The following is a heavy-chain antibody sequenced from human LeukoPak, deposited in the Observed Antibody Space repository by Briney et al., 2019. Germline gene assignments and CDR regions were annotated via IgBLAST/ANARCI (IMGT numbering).Heavy chain of an antibody. Sequence: GGSLRLSCAASGFTFSSYSMNWVRQAPGKGLEWVSYISSSSSTIYYADSVKGRFTISRDNAKNSLYPQMNSLRAEDTAVYYCARGVGAPYWGQGTLVTVSS. J-gene: IGHJ4*02. CDR3: ARGVGAPY. V-gene: IGHV3-48*01. CDR2: ISSSSSTI. CDR1: GFTFSSYS. D-gene: IGHD1-26*01.